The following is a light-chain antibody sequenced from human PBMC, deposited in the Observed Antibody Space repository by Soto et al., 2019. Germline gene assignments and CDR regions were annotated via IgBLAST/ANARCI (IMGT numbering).Light chain of an antibody. Sequence: DIQMTQSPSTLSASVGDRVTITCRASQSISYKLAWYQHKPGKAPRLLIYDASGLQSGVPSRFSGSGSGTEFTLTISSLQSEDFAVYYCQQYNNWPPLFGGGTKVEIK. CDR2: DAS. V-gene: IGKV1-5*01. J-gene: IGKJ4*01. CDR3: QQYNNWPPL. CDR1: QSISYK.